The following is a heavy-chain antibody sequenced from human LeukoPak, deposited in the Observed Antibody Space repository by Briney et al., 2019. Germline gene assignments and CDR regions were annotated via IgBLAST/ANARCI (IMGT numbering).Heavy chain of an antibody. CDR2: IYSGGST. CDR3: ARHVGDGYYYYSMDV. D-gene: IGHD1-26*01. CDR1: GFTVSSNY. V-gene: IGHV3-66*04. Sequence: GGSLRLSCAASGFTVSSNYMSWVRHAPGKGLEWVSVIYSGGSTYYADSVKGRFTISRDNSKNTLYLQMNSLRAEDTAVYYCARHVGDGYYYYSMDVWGKGTTVTISS. J-gene: IGHJ6*03.